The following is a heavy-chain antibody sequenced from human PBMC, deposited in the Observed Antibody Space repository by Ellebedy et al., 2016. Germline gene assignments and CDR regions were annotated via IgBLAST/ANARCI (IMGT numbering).Heavy chain of an antibody. D-gene: IGHD3-3*01. Sequence: SETLSLTXPVSGGSITSGDYYWSWIRQPPGQGLEWLGYIYYSGTTYYNTSLKSRITISVDTSKNQFSLRLSSVTAADTAVYFCARETDFWSDSSYFDYWGQGILVTISS. V-gene: IGHV4-30-4*01. CDR1: GGSITSGDYY. J-gene: IGHJ4*02. CDR3: ARETDFWSDSSYFDY. CDR2: IYYSGTT.